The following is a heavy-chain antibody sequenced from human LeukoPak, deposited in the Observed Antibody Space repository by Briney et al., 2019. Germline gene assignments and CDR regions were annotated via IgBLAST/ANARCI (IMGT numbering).Heavy chain of an antibody. CDR3: ASLESYYYDSSGYYDYYYYGMDV. CDR1: GFTFSSHG. D-gene: IGHD3-22*01. Sequence: GGSLRLSCAASGFTFSSHGMHWVRQAPGKGLEWVAVISYDGSNKYYADSVKGRFTISRDNSKNTLYLQMNSLRAEGTAVYYCASLESYYYDSSGYYDYYYYGMDVWGQGTTVTVSS. V-gene: IGHV3-30*03. CDR2: ISYDGSNK. J-gene: IGHJ6*02.